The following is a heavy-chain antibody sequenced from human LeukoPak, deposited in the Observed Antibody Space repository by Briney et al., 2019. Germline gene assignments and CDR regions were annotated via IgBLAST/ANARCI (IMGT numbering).Heavy chain of an antibody. V-gene: IGHV3-66*01. J-gene: IGHJ4*02. D-gene: IGHD3-22*01. CDR3: TTDTYYYDSSGYFELDY. CDR1: GFTVSSNY. CDR2: IYSGGST. Sequence: GGSLRLSCAASGFTVSSNYMSWVRQAPGKGLEWVSVIYSGGSTYYADSVKGRFTISRDDSKNTLYLQMNSLKTEDTAVYYCTTDTYYYDSSGYFELDYWGQGTLVTVSS.